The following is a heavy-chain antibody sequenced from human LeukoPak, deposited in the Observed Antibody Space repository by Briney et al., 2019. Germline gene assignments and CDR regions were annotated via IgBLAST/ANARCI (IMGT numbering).Heavy chain of an antibody. Sequence: GGSLRLSCAASGFTFSSYDMSWVRQAPGKGLEWVSAISGSGGSTYYADSVKGRFTISRDNAKNTLYLQMNGLRAEDTAVYYCARFYYDILTGYFNNYYYYYMDVWGKGTTVTISS. J-gene: IGHJ6*03. CDR1: GFTFSSYD. CDR3: ARFYYDILTGYFNNYYYYYMDV. D-gene: IGHD3-9*01. CDR2: ISGSGGST. V-gene: IGHV3-23*01.